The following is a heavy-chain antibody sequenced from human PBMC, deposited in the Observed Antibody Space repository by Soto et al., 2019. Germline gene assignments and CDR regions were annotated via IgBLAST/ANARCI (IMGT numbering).Heavy chain of an antibody. CDR2: ISYDGNNK. V-gene: IGHV3-30-3*01. D-gene: IGHD2-15*01. J-gene: IGHJ6*02. CDR1: GFTFSSYA. Sequence: QVQLVESGGGVVQPGRSLRLSCAASGFTFSSYAMYWVRQAPGKGLEWVAIISYDGNNKHYADSVKGRFTIARDNSQNTLYLAINSLGAEDTAVYYCARAGCDGGTCYTLVGLRYGMDVWGQGTTVTVSS. CDR3: ARAGCDGGTCYTLVGLRYGMDV.